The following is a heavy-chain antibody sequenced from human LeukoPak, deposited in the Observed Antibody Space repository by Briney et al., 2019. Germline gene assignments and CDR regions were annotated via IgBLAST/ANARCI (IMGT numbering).Heavy chain of an antibody. Sequence: PSETLSLTCSVSGYALTSGHYWGWIRHPPGKGREWIANIYLTGSAHYNPSLKLPLTMSVDTSKNQFSLMLSSVTAADTAVYYCARHCTSTTCIIRGFDYWGQGTLVTVSS. CDR3: ARHCTSTTCIIRGFDY. V-gene: IGHV4-38-2*01. J-gene: IGHJ4*02. D-gene: IGHD2-2*01. CDR1: GYALTSGHY. CDR2: IYLTGSA.